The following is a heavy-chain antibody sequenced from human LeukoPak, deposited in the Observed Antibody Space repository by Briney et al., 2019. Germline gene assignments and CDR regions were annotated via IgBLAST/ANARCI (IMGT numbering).Heavy chain of an antibody. D-gene: IGHD6-19*01. CDR3: ARRRRIAVAGIFDY. CDR1: GGSISSYY. J-gene: IGHJ4*02. CDR2: IYYSGST. Sequence: VKPSETLSLTCTVSGGSISSYYWSWIRQPPGKGLEWIGYIYYSGSTNYNPSLKSRVTISVDTFKNQFSLKLSSVTAADTAVYYCARRRRIAVAGIFDYWGQGALVTVSS. V-gene: IGHV4-59*08.